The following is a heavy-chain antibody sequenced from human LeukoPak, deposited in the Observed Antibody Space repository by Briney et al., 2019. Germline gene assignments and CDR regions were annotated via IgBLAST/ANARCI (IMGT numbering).Heavy chain of an antibody. CDR2: ISYSGST. J-gene: IGHJ5*02. Sequence: PSETLSLTCIVSGGSISINYWSWIRQPPGKGLEWIGYISYSGSTNYNPSLQSRVTISINTSKNQFSLNLSSVTAADTAVYFCARVRVLGWRLGFAPWAQGTLVTVSS. V-gene: IGHV4-59*01. CDR1: GGSISINY. CDR3: ARVRVLGWRLGFAP. D-gene: IGHD2-21*02.